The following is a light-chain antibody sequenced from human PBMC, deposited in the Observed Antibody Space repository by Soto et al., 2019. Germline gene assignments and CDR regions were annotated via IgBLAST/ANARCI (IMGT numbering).Light chain of an antibody. CDR2: DVS. Sequence: SALTQPPSVSGSPGQSVTISCTGTSSDVGGYNRVSWYQQPPGKAPKLLIYDVSNRPSGGSTRFSGSKSGNTASLTISGLQAEDEAEYYCTSYATGSAYVFGPGTKVTVL. CDR1: SSDVGGYNR. J-gene: IGLJ1*01. V-gene: IGLV2-18*02. CDR3: TSYATGSAYV.